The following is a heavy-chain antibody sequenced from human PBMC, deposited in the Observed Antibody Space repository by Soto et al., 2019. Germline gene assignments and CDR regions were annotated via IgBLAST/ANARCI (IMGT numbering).Heavy chain of an antibody. CDR1: GGSVSSGSYY. CDR3: ARDPTGGYCSGVICRPFDYHYVMYV. CDR2: IYYSGST. D-gene: IGHD2-15*01. V-gene: IGHV4-61*01. Sequence: PSETLSLTCTVSGGSVSSGSYYWSWIRQPPGKGLEWIGYIYYSGSTNYNPSLKSRVTISVDTSKNQFSLKLSSVTAADTAVYYCARDPTGGYCSGVICRPFDYHYVMYVCAQGSTVTVSS. J-gene: IGHJ6*02.